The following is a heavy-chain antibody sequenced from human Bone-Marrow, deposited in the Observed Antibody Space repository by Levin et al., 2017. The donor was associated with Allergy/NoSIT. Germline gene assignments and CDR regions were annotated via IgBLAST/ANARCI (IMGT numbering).Heavy chain of an antibody. V-gene: IGHV1-45*02. CDR3: ASVGDAYLVLDYYGLDV. CDR2: ITSLNDNT. CDR1: GDTFTYRY. D-gene: IGHD4/OR15-4a*01. Sequence: KISCKASGDTFTYRYLHWVRQAPGQAPEWMGWITSLNDNTKYAQKFQDRVTITRDRSMSTVYMELSSLTSEDTAMYYCASVGDAYLVLDYYGLDVWGQGTTVTVSS. J-gene: IGHJ6*02.